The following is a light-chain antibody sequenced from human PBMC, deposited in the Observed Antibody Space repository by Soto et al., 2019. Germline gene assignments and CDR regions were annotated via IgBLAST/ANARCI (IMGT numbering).Light chain of an antibody. CDR1: QSNSSSY. V-gene: IGKV3-20*01. CDR3: QQYYSSPWT. Sequence: TVLTQSPGSLSLSPGERATLFCGASQSNSSSYLAWYQQKPGQAPRLLIYGASSRATGTPDRFSGSGSGTDFTLTISRLEPEDFAVYYCQQYYSSPWTFGLGTKVDIK. J-gene: IGKJ1*01. CDR2: GAS.